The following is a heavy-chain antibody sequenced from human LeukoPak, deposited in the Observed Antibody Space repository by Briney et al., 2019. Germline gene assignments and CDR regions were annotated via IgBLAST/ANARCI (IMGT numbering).Heavy chain of an antibody. Sequence: SETLSLTCTVSGGSIRSGSHYWAWIRQAPGKGLEWIGSIYYSGSTYYNPSLENRVTISIDTSKNHFSLKLSSLSAADTSVYYCAKRDDSGGNLVDLWGQGTLVTVS. CDR3: AKRDDSGGNLVDL. J-gene: IGHJ4*02. D-gene: IGHD3-22*01. V-gene: IGHV4-39*02. CDR1: GGSIRSGSHY. CDR2: IYYSGST.